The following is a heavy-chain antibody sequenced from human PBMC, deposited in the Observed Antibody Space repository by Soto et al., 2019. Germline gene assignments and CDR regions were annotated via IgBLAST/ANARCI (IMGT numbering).Heavy chain of an antibody. V-gene: IGHV3-30*18. Sequence: VQLVESGGGVVQPGRSLRLSCAASGFTYSDYAMHWVPQAPGKGLEWVAVVSHDGRNTHYADSVKGRFTISRDSSKNTVSLEMTSLRAEDTAVYYCAKGGRQWLVTSDFNYWGQGALVTVSS. D-gene: IGHD6-19*01. CDR3: AKGGRQWLVTSDFNY. CDR1: GFTYSDYA. CDR2: VSHDGRNT. J-gene: IGHJ4*02.